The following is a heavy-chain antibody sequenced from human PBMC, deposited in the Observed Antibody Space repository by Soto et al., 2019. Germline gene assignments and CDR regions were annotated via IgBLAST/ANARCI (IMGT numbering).Heavy chain of an antibody. CDR3: ARHRSARSYSTGWSVFDY. D-gene: IGHD6-19*01. V-gene: IGHV4-39*01. CDR2: IYYSGST. J-gene: IGHJ4*02. CDR1: GGTISSSGYY. Sequence: PSETLSLTSTVSGGTISSSGYYWGWIRQSPGKGLEWIGSIYYSGSTYYNPSLQSRATISVDTSKSQFSLRLNSVTAADTAVYFCARHRSARSYSTGWSVFDYWGQGTLVTVS.